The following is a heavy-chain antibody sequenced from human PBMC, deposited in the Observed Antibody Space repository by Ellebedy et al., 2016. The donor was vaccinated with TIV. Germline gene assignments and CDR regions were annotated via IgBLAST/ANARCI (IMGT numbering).Heavy chain of an antibody. D-gene: IGHD6-19*01. J-gene: IGHJ5*02. V-gene: IGHV3-23*01. CDR3: AGFRGEAVAGNWFDP. CDR2: ISGSGVKT. CDR1: GFTFDTYA. Sequence: GESLKISCADSGFTFDTYAMSWVRQAPGKGLESVSHISGSGVKTYYADPVRGRFSISRDNSKNTLDLQVNSLRADDTAVYYCAGFRGEAVAGNWFDPWGQGTLVTVSS.